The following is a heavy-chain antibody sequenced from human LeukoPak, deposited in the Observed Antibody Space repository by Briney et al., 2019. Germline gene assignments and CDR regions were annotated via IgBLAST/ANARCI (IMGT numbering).Heavy chain of an antibody. CDR1: GYSFTSHW. J-gene: IGHJ4*02. Sequence: GESLKISCQGSGYSFTSHWISWVRQVPGKGLEWMGRIAPSDSYANYSPSFQGQVSISADKSISTAYLQWSSLKASDTAMYYCARHRDCGDGNCYPDYWGQGTLVTVSS. V-gene: IGHV5-10-1*04. CDR3: ARHRDCGDGNCYPDY. CDR2: IAPSDSYA. D-gene: IGHD2-15*01.